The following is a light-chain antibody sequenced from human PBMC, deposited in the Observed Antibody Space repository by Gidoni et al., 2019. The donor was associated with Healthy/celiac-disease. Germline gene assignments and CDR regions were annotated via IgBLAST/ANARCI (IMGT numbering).Light chain of an antibody. CDR2: DAS. J-gene: IGKJ5*01. V-gene: IGKV3-11*01. CDR3: QQRSNWPPIT. CDR1: QRVSSY. Sequence: EIVCTPASATLSLSPEERATLSCRASQRVSSYLAWYQQKPGQAPRLLIYDASNRATGIPARFSGSGCGTAVTLTISSLEPEDFAVYYCQQRSNWPPITFGQGTRLEIK.